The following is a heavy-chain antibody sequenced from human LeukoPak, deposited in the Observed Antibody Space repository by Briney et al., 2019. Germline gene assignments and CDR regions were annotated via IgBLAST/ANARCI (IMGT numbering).Heavy chain of an antibody. V-gene: IGHV1-2*02. Sequence: ASVKVSCKASGYIFTGYYMHWVRQAPGQGLEWMGWINPNSGGTNYAQKFQGRVTMTRDTSISTAYMELSRLRSDDTAAYYCARDGPRVSSGYYYGMDVWGQGTTVTVSS. CDR3: ARDGPRVSSGYYYGMDV. CDR1: GYIFTGYY. CDR2: INPNSGGT. J-gene: IGHJ6*02. D-gene: IGHD3-22*01.